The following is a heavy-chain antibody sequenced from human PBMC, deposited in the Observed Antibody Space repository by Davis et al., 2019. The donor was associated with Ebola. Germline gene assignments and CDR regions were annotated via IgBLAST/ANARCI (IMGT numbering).Heavy chain of an antibody. CDR1: GFTFNNQA. Sequence: GESLKISCAASGFTFNNQAMSWVRQAPGKGLEWVSAISGSGGSTNYADSVKGRFTISRDNSKNTLYLQLNSLRVEDTAVYFCAKGMIIHYYFDYWGQGTLVTVSS. D-gene: IGHD3-16*01. V-gene: IGHV3-23*01. CDR3: AKGMIIHYYFDY. J-gene: IGHJ4*02. CDR2: ISGSGGST.